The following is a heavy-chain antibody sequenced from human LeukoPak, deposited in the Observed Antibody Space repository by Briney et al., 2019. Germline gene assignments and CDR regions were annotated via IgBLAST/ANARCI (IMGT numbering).Heavy chain of an antibody. J-gene: IGHJ4*02. V-gene: IGHV4-34*01. CDR1: GGSFSGYY. CDR2: INHSGST. CDR3: ARGGIFGVVKKIKNYFDY. Sequence: SETLSLTCAVYGGSFSGYYWSWIRQPPGKGLEWIGEINHSGSTNYNPSLKSRVTISVDTSKNQFSLKLSSVTAADTAVYYCARGGIFGVVKKIKNYFDYWGQGTLVTVSS. D-gene: IGHD3-3*01.